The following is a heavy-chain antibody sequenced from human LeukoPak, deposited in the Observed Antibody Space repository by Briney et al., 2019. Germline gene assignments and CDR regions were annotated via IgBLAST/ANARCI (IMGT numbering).Heavy chain of an antibody. J-gene: IGHJ6*03. CDR1: GGSFSGYY. D-gene: IGHD3-10*01. Sequence: SETLSLTCAVYGGSFSGYYWSWIRQPPGKGLEWIGEINHSGSTNYNPSLKSRVTISVDTSKNQFSLKLSSVTAADTAVYYCAREARVEVRGLIFYYMDVWGKGTTVTVSS. V-gene: IGHV4-34*01. CDR3: AREARVEVRGLIFYYMDV. CDR2: INHSGST.